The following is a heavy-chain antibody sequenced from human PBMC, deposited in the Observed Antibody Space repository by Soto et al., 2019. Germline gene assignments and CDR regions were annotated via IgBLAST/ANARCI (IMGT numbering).Heavy chain of an antibody. CDR1: GYTFTNYW. CDR3: ARLGGYDAHYFGMDV. CDR2: IDPSDSYT. Sequence: GESLKISCEASGYTFTNYWISWVRQMPGKGLEWMGNIDPSDSYTNYSPSFQGHVTISADKSISTAYLQWSSLMASDTAMYYCARLGGYDAHYFGMDVWGQGTTVTV. V-gene: IGHV5-10-1*01. D-gene: IGHD3-22*01. J-gene: IGHJ6*02.